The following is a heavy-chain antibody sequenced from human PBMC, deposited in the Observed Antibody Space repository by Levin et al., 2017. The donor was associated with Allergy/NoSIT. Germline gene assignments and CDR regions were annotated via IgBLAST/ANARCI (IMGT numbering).Heavy chain of an antibody. CDR1: GFTFSTYS. J-gene: IGHJ4*02. CDR3: ARQDAVAGGGYFDY. D-gene: IGHD6-19*01. V-gene: IGHV3-33*01. CDR2: IWYDGSNE. Sequence: PGESLKISCAASGFTFSTYSMHWVRQAPGKGLERVAGIWYDGSNEYYADSVKGRFTISRDNSKNTLYLQMDSLRAEDTAMYYCARQDAVAGGGYFDYWGQGSLVTVSS.